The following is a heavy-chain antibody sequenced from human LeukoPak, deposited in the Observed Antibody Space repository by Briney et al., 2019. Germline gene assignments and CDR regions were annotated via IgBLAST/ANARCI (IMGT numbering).Heavy chain of an antibody. J-gene: IGHJ3*02. CDR3: ARDGGDLGYCSGGSCYSVAFDI. CDR1: GGSISSYY. V-gene: IGHV4-59*12. Sequence: PSETLSLTCTVSGGSISSYYWSWIRQPPGKGLEWIGYIYHSGSTYYNPSLKSRVTISVDRSKNQFSLKLSSVTAADTAVYYCARDGGDLGYCSGGSCYSVAFDIWGQGTMVTVSS. CDR2: IYHSGST. D-gene: IGHD2-15*01.